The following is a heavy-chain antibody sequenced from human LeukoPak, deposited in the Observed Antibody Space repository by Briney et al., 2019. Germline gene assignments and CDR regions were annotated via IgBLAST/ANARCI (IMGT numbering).Heavy chain of an antibody. CDR2: ISWDGGST. V-gene: IGHV3-43D*03. CDR3: AKAKLRRDAHNENSYFDY. CDR1: GFTFDDYA. Sequence: GGSLRLSCAASGFTFDDYAMHWVRQAPGKGLEWVSLISWDGGSTYYADSVKGRFTISRDNSKNSLYLQMNSLRAEDTALYYCAKAKLRRDAHNENSYFDYWGQGTLVTVSS. J-gene: IGHJ4*02. D-gene: IGHD5-24*01.